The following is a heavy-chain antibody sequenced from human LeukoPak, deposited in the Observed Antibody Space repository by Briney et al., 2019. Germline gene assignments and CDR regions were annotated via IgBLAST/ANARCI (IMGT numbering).Heavy chain of an antibody. CDR2: IGTAGDP. V-gene: IGHV3-13*05. CDR3: ARSKTAAWYFDL. CDR1: GFPFNSYD. Sequence: PGGSLRLSCAPSGFPFNSYDMHWVRHATGKGLECVSDIGTAGDPYYPGSVKGRFNISRENAKNSLYLQMSSLRAGDTAVYYCARSKTAAWYFDLWGRGTLVTVSS. J-gene: IGHJ2*01.